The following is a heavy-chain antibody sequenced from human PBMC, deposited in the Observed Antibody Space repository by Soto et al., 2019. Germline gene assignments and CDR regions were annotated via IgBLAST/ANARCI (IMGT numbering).Heavy chain of an antibody. J-gene: IGHJ6*03. V-gene: IGHV4-59*08. CDR3: ARTYYDYIWGSYRSDYSYWYMDV. D-gene: IGHD3-16*02. Sequence: SDTLSLTCTVSGGSISSYYWSWIRQPPGKGLEWIGYIYYSGSTNYNPSLKSRVTISVDTSKNRFSLKLSSVTAADTAVYYCARTYYDYIWGSYRSDYSYWYMDVWGKGTTVTVSS. CDR2: IYYSGST. CDR1: GGSISSYY.